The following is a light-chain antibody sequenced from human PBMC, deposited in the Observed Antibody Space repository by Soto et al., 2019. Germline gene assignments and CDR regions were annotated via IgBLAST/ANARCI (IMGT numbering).Light chain of an antibody. CDR3: QQSYSTPRT. CDR2: TAS. CDR1: QSIVSY. V-gene: IGKV1-39*01. Sequence: DIQMTQSPSSLSVSVGDRVTITCRASQSIVSYLNWYQQKLRKDPKLLIYTASSLQRGVPSRFSGSGSGKDFTLTISNLQPEDFATYYCQQSYSTPRTFGQGTKLEIK. J-gene: IGKJ2*02.